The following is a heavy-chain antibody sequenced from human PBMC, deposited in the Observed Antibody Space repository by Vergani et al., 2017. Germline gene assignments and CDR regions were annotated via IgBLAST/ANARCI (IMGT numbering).Heavy chain of an antibody. D-gene: IGHD6-13*01. Sequence: EVQLLESGGGLVQPGGSLRLSCAASGFTFSSYAMSWVRQAPGKGLEWVSAISGSGGSTYYADSVKGRFTISRDNSENTLYLQMNSLRAEDTAVYYCAKGSKGSSWYTPNDYWGQGTLVTVSS. CDR3: AKGSKGSSWYTPNDY. CDR2: ISGSGGST. J-gene: IGHJ4*02. CDR1: GFTFSSYA. V-gene: IGHV3-23*01.